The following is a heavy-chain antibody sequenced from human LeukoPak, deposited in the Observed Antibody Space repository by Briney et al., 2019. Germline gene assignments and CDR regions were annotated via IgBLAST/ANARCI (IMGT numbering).Heavy chain of an antibody. CDR3: ARDRLQLQS. CDR2: TYYTGNT. V-gene: IGHV4-59*01. CDR1: GGSISNYY. J-gene: IGHJ5*02. D-gene: IGHD1-1*01. Sequence: SETLSLTCTVSGGSISNYYWNWIRQPPGKGLEWIGYTYYTGNTNYNPSLKGRVTISVDTSKNQFSLKLSSVTAADTAVYYCARDRLQLQSWGQGTLVTVSS.